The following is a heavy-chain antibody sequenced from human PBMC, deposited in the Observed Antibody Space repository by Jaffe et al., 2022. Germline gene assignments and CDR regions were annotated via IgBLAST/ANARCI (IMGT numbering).Heavy chain of an antibody. CDR3: ARDGYYYGSGSPHFDY. Sequence: EVQLVESGGGLVQPGGSLRLSCAASGFTFSSYWMSWVRQAPGKGLEWVANIKQDGSEKYYVDSVKGRFTISRDNAKNSLYLQMNSLRAEDTAVYYCARDGYYYGSGSPHFDYWGQGTLVTVSS. V-gene: IGHV3-7*05. J-gene: IGHJ4*02. CDR1: GFTFSSYW. CDR2: IKQDGSEK. D-gene: IGHD3-10*01.